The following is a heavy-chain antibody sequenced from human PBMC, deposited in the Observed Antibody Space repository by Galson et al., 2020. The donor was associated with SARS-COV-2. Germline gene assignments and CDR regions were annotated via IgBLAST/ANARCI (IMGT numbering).Heavy chain of an antibody. V-gene: IGHV1-2*04. CDR1: GYTFTGYY. CDR3: ARDLWFGGDAFDI. D-gene: IGHD3-10*01. Sequence: ASVKVSCKASGYTFTGYYMHWVRQAPGQGLEWMGWINPNSGGTNYAQKFQGWVTMTRDTSISTAYMELSRLRSDDTAVYYCARDLWFGGDAFDIWGQGTMVTVSS. CDR2: INPNSGGT. J-gene: IGHJ3*02.